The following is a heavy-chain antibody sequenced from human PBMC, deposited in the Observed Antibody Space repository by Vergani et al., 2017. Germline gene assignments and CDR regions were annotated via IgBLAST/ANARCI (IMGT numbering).Heavy chain of an antibody. CDR1: GFTFDDYA. D-gene: IGHD2-2*01. CDR3: EKERSGYCSSTSCYGPFDY. Sequence: EVQLVESGGGLVQPGRSLRLSCAASGFTFDDYAMHWVRHAPGKGMEWVSGIRWNSGSIGDADSVKGRFTISRDNAKNSLYLQMNILRAEDTALVYCEKERSGYCSSTSCYGPFDYWGHGTLVTVSS. V-gene: IGHV3-9*01. J-gene: IGHJ4*01. CDR2: IRWNSGSI.